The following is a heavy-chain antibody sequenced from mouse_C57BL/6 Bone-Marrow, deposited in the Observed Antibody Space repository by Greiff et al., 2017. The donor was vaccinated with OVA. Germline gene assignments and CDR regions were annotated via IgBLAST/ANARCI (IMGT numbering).Heavy chain of an antibody. CDR3: ARQGTVAWFAY. V-gene: IGHV5-9*01. Sequence: DVMLVESGGGLVKPGGSLKLSCAASGFTFSSYTMSWVRQTPEKRLEWVATISGGGGNTYYPDSVKGRFTISRDNAKNTLYLQMSSLRSEDTALYYCARQGTVAWFAYWGKGTLVTVSA. CDR2: ISGGGGNT. D-gene: IGHD4-1*01. J-gene: IGHJ3*01. CDR1: GFTFSSYT.